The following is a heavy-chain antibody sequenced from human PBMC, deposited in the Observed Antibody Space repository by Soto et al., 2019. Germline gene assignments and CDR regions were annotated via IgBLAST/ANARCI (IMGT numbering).Heavy chain of an antibody. V-gene: IGHV3-33*01. J-gene: IGHJ3*02. D-gene: IGHD3-22*01. CDR2: IWYDGSNK. CDR1: GFTFSSYG. CDR3: ARRSDSQDAFDI. Sequence: QVQLVESGGGVVQPGRSLRLSCAASGFTFSSYGMHWVRQAPGKGLEWVAVIWYDGSNKYYADSVKGRFTISRDNSKNTLYLQMNSLRAEDTAVYYCARRSDSQDAFDIWGQGTMVTVSS.